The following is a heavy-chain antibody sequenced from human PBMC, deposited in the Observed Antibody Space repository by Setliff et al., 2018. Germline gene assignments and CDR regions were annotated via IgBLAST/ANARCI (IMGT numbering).Heavy chain of an antibody. Sequence: GALRLSCAASGFTFDDYAMHWVRQAPGKGLEWVANIKQDGSEKYYVDSVKGRFTISRDNAKNSLYLQMNSLRAEDTAVYYCARDPHFDSWGQGMLVTVSS. V-gene: IGHV3-7*01. CDR2: IKQDGSEK. CDR3: ARDPHFDS. J-gene: IGHJ4*02. CDR1: GFTFDDYA.